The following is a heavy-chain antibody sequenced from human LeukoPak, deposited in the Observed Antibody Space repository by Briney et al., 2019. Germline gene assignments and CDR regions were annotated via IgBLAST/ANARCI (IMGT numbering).Heavy chain of an antibody. D-gene: IGHD5-12*01. CDR1: GFTISTYW. CDR3: ARDPKWLDY. Sequence: QAGGSLRLSCAASGFTISTYWMSWVRQAPGKGLEWVANTNQEGSEKYYVDSVKGRFTTSKDNAKNSLYLQMNSLRAGDTAVYYCARDPKWLDYWGQGTQVTVSS. CDR2: TNQEGSEK. J-gene: IGHJ4*02. V-gene: IGHV3-7*01.